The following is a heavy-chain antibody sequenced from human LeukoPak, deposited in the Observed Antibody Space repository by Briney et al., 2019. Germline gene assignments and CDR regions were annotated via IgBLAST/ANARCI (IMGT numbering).Heavy chain of an antibody. Sequence: GGSLRLSCAASGFTVSSNSMTWVRQTPGKGLEWGLVIFSGGSAYYADSVKGRFTISRDNAKNSLYLQMNSLRAEDTAVYYCAREGYLCSSTSCYYFDYWGQGTLVTVSS. CDR2: IFSGGSA. CDR1: GFTVSSNS. CDR3: AREGYLCSSTSCYYFDY. V-gene: IGHV3-66*01. J-gene: IGHJ4*02. D-gene: IGHD2-2*01.